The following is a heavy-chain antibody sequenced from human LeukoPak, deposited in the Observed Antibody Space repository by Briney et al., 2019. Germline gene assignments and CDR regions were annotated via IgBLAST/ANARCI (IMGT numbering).Heavy chain of an antibody. Sequence: SETLSLTCTVSGGSISSYYWSWIRQPPGKGLEWIGYIYYSGSTNCNPSLKSRVTISVDTSKNQFSLKLSSVTAADTAVYYCARGSGANYYYGMDVWGQGTTVTVSS. J-gene: IGHJ6*02. CDR3: ARGSGANYYYGMDV. V-gene: IGHV4-59*08. CDR2: IYYSGST. CDR1: GGSISSYY. D-gene: IGHD2-15*01.